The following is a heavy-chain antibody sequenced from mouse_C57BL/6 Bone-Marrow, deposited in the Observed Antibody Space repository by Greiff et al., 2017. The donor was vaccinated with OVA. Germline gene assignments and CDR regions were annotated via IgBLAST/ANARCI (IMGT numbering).Heavy chain of an antibody. J-gene: IGHJ3*01. V-gene: IGHV1-64*01. CDR2: IHPNSGST. CDR3: ARIYGSSLFAY. CDR1: GYTFTSYW. D-gene: IGHD1-1*01. Sequence: VQLQQPGAELVKPGASVKLSCKASGYTFTSYWMHWVKQRPGQGLEWIGMIHPNSGSTNYNEKFKSKATLTVDKSSSTAYMQLSSLTSEDSAVYYCARIYGSSLFAYWGQGTLVTVSA.